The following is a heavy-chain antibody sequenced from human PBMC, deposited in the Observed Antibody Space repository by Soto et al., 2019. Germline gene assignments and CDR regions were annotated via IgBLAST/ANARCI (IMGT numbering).Heavy chain of an antibody. V-gene: IGHV1-3*01. CDR2: INAGNGNT. J-gene: IGHJ4*02. Sequence: GASVKFSCKASGYTFTSYAMHWVRQAPGQRLGWMGWINAGNGNTKYSQKFQGRVTITRDTSASTAYMELSSLRSEDTAVYYCARTPPHCSGGSCYSTGDYYFDYWGQGTLVTVSS. CDR3: ARTPPHCSGGSCYSTGDYYFDY. CDR1: GYTFTSYA. D-gene: IGHD2-15*01.